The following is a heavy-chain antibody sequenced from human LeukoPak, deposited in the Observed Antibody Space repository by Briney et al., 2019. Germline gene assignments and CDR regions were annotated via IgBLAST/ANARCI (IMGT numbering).Heavy chain of an antibody. Sequence: GSSVKVSCKASGGTFSSYAISWVRQAPGQGLEWMGGIIPIFGTANYAQKFQGRVTITTDESTSTAYMELSSLRSEDTAVYYCARADYVWGSYRYKWFDPWGQGTLVTVSS. J-gene: IGHJ5*02. V-gene: IGHV1-69*05. CDR3: ARADYVWGSYRYKWFDP. D-gene: IGHD3-16*02. CDR1: GGTFSSYA. CDR2: IIPIFGTA.